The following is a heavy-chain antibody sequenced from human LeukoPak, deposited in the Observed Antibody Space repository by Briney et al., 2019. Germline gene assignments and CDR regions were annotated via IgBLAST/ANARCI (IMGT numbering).Heavy chain of an antibody. Sequence: ASPEVSCKASLDAFIGYTISWGREAPRQGLEWMGRISAYNANTKYAQNLQSRVTITPETTPSTACMDLRSARSADTRRYFSARSSPEYRLLLNWLDAWGQGTLVTVSS. V-gene: IGHV1-18*01. D-gene: IGHD2-21*02. CDR3: ARSSPEYRLLLNWLDA. J-gene: IGHJ5*02. CDR2: ISAYNANT. CDR1: LDAFIGYT.